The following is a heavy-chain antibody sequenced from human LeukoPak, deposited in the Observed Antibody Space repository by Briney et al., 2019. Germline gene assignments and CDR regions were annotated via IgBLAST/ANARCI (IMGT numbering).Heavy chain of an antibody. CDR2: ISCDGSNK. CDR1: GFTFSSYA. CDR3: ARRKGPVDY. Sequence: PGRSLRLSCAASGFTFSSYAMHWVRQAPGKGLEWVAVISCDGSNKYYADSVKGRFTISRDNSKNTLYLQMNSLRAEDTAVYYCARRKGPVDYWGQGTLVTVSS. V-gene: IGHV3-30*04. J-gene: IGHJ4*02.